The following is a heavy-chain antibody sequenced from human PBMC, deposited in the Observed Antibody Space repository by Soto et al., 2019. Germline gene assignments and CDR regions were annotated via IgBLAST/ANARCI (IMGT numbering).Heavy chain of an antibody. CDR1: GFTFSSSS. V-gene: IGHV3-48*02. CDR2: ISSSSSTI. D-gene: IGHD3-3*01. Sequence: GGSLRLSGAAPGFTFSSSSMNWVRQAPGKGLEWVSYISSSSSTIYYADSVKGRFTISRDNAKNSLYLQMNSLRDEDTAVYYCARTFGVIGDAFDIWRQGTMVTVSS. CDR3: ARTFGVIGDAFDI. J-gene: IGHJ3*02.